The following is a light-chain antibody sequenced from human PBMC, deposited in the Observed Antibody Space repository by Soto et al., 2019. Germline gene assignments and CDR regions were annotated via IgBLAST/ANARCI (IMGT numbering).Light chain of an antibody. CDR3: SSYTVTSALIL. Sequence: QSALTQPASVSGSPGQSITISCTGTSSDVGGYNYVSWYQQHPGRAPQLILFDVNNRPSGVSNRFSGSKSGSTASLTISGLQAEDEADYYCSSYTVTSALILFGGGTKVTVL. J-gene: IGLJ2*01. CDR1: SSDVGGYNY. V-gene: IGLV2-14*03. CDR2: DVN.